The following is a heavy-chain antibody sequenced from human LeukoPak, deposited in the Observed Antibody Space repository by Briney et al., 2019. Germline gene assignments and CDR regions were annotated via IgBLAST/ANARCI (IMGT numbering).Heavy chain of an antibody. J-gene: IGHJ4*02. CDR3: SRAAVPLAAPDF. CDR1: GGYISSYY. V-gene: IGHV4-59*01. D-gene: IGHD6-13*01. CDR2: IYYSGST. Sequence: PSETLSLTCTVPGGYISSYYWSWIRQPPGKGLEWVGYIYYSGSTNYNPSLKRRVTIPVNPSKNQFSLTPSSVPAAAPPLHYCSRAAVPLAAPDFWGQGTPVTVSS.